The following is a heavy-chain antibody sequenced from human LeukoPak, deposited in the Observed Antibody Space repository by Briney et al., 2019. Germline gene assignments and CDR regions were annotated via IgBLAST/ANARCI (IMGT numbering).Heavy chain of an antibody. D-gene: IGHD2-21*02. CDR1: GFTFSSYS. CDR3: ARDGINCGGDCNYYYYYGMDV. Sequence: KPGGSQRLSCAASGFTFSSYSMNWVRQAPGRGLEWVSSISSSSSYIFYADSVKGRFTISRDNAKNSLYLQMNSLRAEDTAVYYCARDGINCGGDCNYYYYYGMDVWGQGTTVTVSS. J-gene: IGHJ6*02. V-gene: IGHV3-21*01. CDR2: ISSSSSYI.